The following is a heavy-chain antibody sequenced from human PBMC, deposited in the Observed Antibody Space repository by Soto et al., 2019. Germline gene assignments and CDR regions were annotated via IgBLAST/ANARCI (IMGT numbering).Heavy chain of an antibody. V-gene: IGHV1-3*01. CDR3: ARGNPRVPAARDYYYYGMDV. D-gene: IGHD2-2*01. CDR2: INAGNGNT. CDR1: GYTFTSYA. J-gene: IGHJ6*02. Sequence: ASVKVSCKAPGYTFTSYAMHWVRQAPGQRLEWMGWINAGNGNTKYSQKFQGRVTITRDTSASTAYMELSSLRSEDTAVYYCARGNPRVPAARDYYYYGMDVWGQGTTVTVSS.